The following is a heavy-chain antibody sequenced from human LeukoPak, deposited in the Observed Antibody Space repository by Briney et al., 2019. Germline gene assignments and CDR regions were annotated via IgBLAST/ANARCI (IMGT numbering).Heavy chain of an antibody. CDR1: GFTFSSYA. V-gene: IGHV3-23*01. CDR3: ARSSSGEAFDI. CDR2: ISDTGVNT. D-gene: IGHD3-10*01. Sequence: GGSLRLSCAASGFTFSSYAMSWVRQAPGKGLEWVSAISDTGVNTYYADSVKGRFTISRDNSKNRLYLQMNSLRAEDTAVYYCARSSSGEAFDIWGQGTMVTVSS. J-gene: IGHJ3*02.